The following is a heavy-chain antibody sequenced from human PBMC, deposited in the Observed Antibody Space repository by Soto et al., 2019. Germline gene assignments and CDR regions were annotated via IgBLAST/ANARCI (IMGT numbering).Heavy chain of an antibody. J-gene: IGHJ4*02. CDR2: IYYSGST. Sequence: SETLSLTCTVSGDPVSSGSYFWSWIRQPPGKGLEWIGYIYYSGSTKYNPSLKSRITMSVDTSENLFSLKLSSVTAADTAVYYCARLVPTEGFDSWGQGTLVTVSS. V-gene: IGHV4-61*01. CDR1: GDPVSSGSYF. CDR3: ARLVPTEGFDS.